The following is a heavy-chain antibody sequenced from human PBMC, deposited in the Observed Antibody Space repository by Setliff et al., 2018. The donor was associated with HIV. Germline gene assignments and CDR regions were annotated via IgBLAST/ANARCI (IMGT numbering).Heavy chain of an antibody. V-gene: IGHV3-74*01. D-gene: IGHD1-26*01. CDR3: ASSGSYHGPLI. J-gene: IGHJ4*02. CDR2: IYSDGNTT. CDR1: GFTFENYW. Sequence: GGSLRLSCTASGFTFENYWMHWVRQVPGKGLVWVSRIYSDGNTTNYADSVRGRFTISRDNAKNTLYLQMNSLGAEDTAVYYCASSGSYHGPLIWGQGALVTVSS.